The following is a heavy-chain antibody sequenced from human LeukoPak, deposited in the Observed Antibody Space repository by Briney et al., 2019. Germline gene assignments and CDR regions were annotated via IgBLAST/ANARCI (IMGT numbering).Heavy chain of an antibody. J-gene: IGHJ4*02. CDR3: ARARGTITYYDYVWGSYRFREFDY. V-gene: IGHV1-18*01. D-gene: IGHD3-16*02. Sequence: AASVKVSCKASGYTFTSYGISWVRQAPGQGLERMGWISAYNGNTNYAQKLQGRVTMTTDTSTSTAYMELRSLRSDDTAVYYCARARGTITYYDYVWGSYRFREFDYWGQGTLVTVSS. CDR1: GYTFTSYG. CDR2: ISAYNGNT.